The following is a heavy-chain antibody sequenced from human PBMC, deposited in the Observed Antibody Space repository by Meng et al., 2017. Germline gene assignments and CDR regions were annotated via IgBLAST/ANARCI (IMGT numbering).Heavy chain of an antibody. D-gene: IGHD1-26*01. J-gene: IGHJ4*02. V-gene: IGHV3-53*01. CDR3: ARDGSVGATSGDY. Sequence: GESLKISCAASRFTVSSNYMSWVRQAPGKGLEWVSVIYSGGSTYYADSVKGRFTISRDNSKNTLYLQMNSLRAEDTAVYYCARDGSVGATSGDYWGQGTLVTVSS. CDR2: IYSGGST. CDR1: RFTVSSNY.